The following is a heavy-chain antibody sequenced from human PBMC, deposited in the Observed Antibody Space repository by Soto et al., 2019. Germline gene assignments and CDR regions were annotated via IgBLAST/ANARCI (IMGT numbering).Heavy chain of an antibody. CDR1: GGTFSSYA. D-gene: IGHD3-3*01. CDR3: AISPSITIFNWFDP. Sequence: QVQLVQSGAEVKKPGSSVKVSCKASGGTFSSYAISWVRQAPGQGLEWMGGIIPIFGTANYAQKFQGRVTITADESTSTAYMELSSLRSEATAVYYCAISPSITIFNWFDPWGQGPLVTVSS. CDR2: IIPIFGTA. J-gene: IGHJ5*02. V-gene: IGHV1-69*12.